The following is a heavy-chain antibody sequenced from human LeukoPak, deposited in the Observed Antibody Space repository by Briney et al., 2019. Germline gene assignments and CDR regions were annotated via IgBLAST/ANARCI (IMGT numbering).Heavy chain of an antibody. CDR3: ARVPHYYYGSGSYYSTYYFDY. Sequence: SETLSLTCAVYGGSFSGYYWSWIRQPPGKGLERIGEINHSGSTNYNPSLKSRVTISVDTSKNQFSLKLSSVTAADTAVYYCARVPHYYYGSGSYYSTYYFDYWGQGTLVTVSS. CDR1: GGSFSGYY. D-gene: IGHD3-10*01. CDR2: INHSGST. V-gene: IGHV4-34*01. J-gene: IGHJ4*02.